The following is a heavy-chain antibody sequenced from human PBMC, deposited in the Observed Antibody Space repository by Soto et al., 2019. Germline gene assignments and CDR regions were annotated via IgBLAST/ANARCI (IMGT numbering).Heavy chain of an antibody. V-gene: IGHV4-31*03. D-gene: IGHD1-26*01. CDR1: GGSISSGGYY. CDR2: IYYSGST. Sequence: SETLSLTCTVSGGSISSGGYYWSWIRQHPGKGLEWIGYIYYSGSTYYNPSLKIRVTISVDTSKNQFSLKLNSVTAADTAMYYCTRDGGSHYSYFDYWGQGTPVTVSS. CDR3: TRDGGSHYSYFDY. J-gene: IGHJ4*02.